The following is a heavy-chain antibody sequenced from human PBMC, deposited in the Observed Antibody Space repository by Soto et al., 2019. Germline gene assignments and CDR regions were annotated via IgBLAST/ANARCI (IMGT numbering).Heavy chain of an antibody. V-gene: IGHV3-21*01. CDR3: ARCPTEHDYGDYVPLYYYYYMDV. Sequence: GGSLRLSCAASGFTFSSYSMNWVRQAPGKGLEWVSSISSSSSYIYYADSVKGRFTISRDNAKNSLYLQMNSLRAEDTAVYYCARCPTEHDYGDYVPLYYYYYMDVWGKGTTVTVSS. CDR2: ISSSSSYI. CDR1: GFTFSSYS. D-gene: IGHD4-17*01. J-gene: IGHJ6*03.